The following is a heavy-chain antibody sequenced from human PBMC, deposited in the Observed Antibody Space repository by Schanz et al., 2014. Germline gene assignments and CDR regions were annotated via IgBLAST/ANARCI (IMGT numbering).Heavy chain of an antibody. D-gene: IGHD3-10*01. Sequence: QVQLVQSGAEVKKPGASATISCKASGYTFNNHGISWVRQAPGQGLEWMGWISVYHGHTNYAEKVHGRVTRTTDTSTSTAYMELRSLISDDTAVYYCVRDAGWAFGDYHGMDVWGQGTTGTVSS. V-gene: IGHV1-18*01. J-gene: IGHJ6*02. CDR1: GYTFNNHG. CDR2: ISVYHGHT. CDR3: VRDAGWAFGDYHGMDV.